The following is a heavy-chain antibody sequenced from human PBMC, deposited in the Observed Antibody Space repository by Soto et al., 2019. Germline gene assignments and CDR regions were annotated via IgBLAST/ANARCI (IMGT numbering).Heavy chain of an antibody. CDR2: INHSGST. D-gene: IGHD3-9*01. CDR3: ARRYDILTGYYSRYNWFDP. V-gene: IGHV4-34*01. Sequence: PSETLSLTCAVYGGSFSGYYWSWIRQPPGKGLEWIGEINHSGSTNYNPSLKSRVTISVDTSKNQFSLKLSSVTAADTAVYYCARRYDILTGYYSRYNWFDPWGQGTLVTVSS. CDR1: GGSFSGYY. J-gene: IGHJ5*02.